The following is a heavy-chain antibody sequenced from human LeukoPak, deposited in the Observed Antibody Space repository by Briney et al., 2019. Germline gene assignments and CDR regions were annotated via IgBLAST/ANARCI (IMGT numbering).Heavy chain of an antibody. V-gene: IGHV1-69*13. CDR1: GGTFSSYA. Sequence: SVKVSCKASGGTFSSYAISWVRQAPGQGREWMGGIIPIFGTANYAQKFQGRVTINADESTRTDYMEVSSLRSEDTAVYYCARIAVAGTFDYWGQGTLVTVSS. CDR3: ARIAVAGTFDY. D-gene: IGHD6-19*01. CDR2: IIPIFGTA. J-gene: IGHJ4*02.